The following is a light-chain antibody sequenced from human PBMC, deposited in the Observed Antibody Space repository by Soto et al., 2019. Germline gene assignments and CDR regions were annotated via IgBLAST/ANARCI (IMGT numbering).Light chain of an antibody. Sequence: DIRMTTSPAAMSASVGDRVTITSRASQRISTWLAWYQLKPGKAPKLLIFDASTLESGVPSRFSGSGSGTEFTLTISSLQPDDFATYYCQHYDTYSWTFGQGSKVDI. V-gene: IGKV1-5*01. CDR2: DAS. CDR3: QHYDTYSWT. J-gene: IGKJ1*01. CDR1: QRISTW.